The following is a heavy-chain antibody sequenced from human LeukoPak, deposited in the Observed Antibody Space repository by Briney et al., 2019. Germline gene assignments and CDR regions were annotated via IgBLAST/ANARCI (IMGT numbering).Heavy chain of an antibody. CDR3: ASGAGWLIDY. CDR2: IDNSGST. Sequence: SETLSLTCSVSGGHIDSVYWNWIRQPPGEGLEWIGYIDNSGSTKYNPPLQSRITMSRDTSKKQFSLKLTSVTAADTAMYYCASGAGWLIDYWGQGTLVSVSS. D-gene: IGHD6-19*01. J-gene: IGHJ4*02. CDR1: GGHIDSVY. V-gene: IGHV4-4*08.